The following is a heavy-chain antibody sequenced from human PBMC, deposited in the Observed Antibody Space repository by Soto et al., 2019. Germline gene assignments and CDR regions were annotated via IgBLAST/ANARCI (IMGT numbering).Heavy chain of an antibody. J-gene: IGHJ4*02. Sequence: EVQLVESGGGLVQPGRSLRLSCAASGFMFDDYDMHWVRQAPGKGLEWVSGISWNGGNIGYADSVKGRFTISRDNAKNSLYLQMNSLRTEDTALYYCAKAQTNSGYYRQPFDLWGQGTLVTVSS. D-gene: IGHD3-22*01. CDR2: ISWNGGNI. V-gene: IGHV3-9*01. CDR3: AKAQTNSGYYRQPFDL. CDR1: GFMFDDYD.